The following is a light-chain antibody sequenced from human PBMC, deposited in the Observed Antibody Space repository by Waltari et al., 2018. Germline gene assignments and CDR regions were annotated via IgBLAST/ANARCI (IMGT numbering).Light chain of an antibody. CDR2: EVN. Sequence: QSALTQPASVYGSPGQSITISCTGTSSDVGRYVLVSWYQQHPGKAPKLMIYEVNKRPAGVSDRFSGSKSGSTAFLTISGLQAEDEAHYYCCSYAGSSVFKVLFGGGTKLTVL. CDR1: SSDVGRYVL. V-gene: IGLV2-23*02. J-gene: IGLJ2*01. CDR3: CSYAGSSVFKVL.